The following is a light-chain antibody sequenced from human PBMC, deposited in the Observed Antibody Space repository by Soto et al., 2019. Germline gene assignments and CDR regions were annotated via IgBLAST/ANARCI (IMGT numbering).Light chain of an antibody. CDR1: SSDVGGYNY. CDR2: DVT. CDR3: CSYAGRDLYV. Sequence: QSALTQPRSVSGSPGQSVTISCTGTSSDVGGYNYVSWYQQRPGKAPKLIMFDVTKRPSGVPDRCSGSKSSNTASLTISGLHAEDEADYYCCSYAGRDLYVYVTGTKLTVL. V-gene: IGLV2-11*01. J-gene: IGLJ1*01.